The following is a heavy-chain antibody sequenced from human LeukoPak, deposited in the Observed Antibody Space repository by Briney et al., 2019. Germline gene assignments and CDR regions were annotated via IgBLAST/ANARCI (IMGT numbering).Heavy chain of an antibody. Sequence: SETLSLTCTVSGASISSYYWSWIRQPAGKGLEWIGRIYVSGTSVYNPSLKSRVSMSVDTSKNQLSLRLRSVTAADSAVYYCARDDVDTPPFDYWGQGTLVTVSS. CDR2: IYVSGTS. V-gene: IGHV4-4*07. D-gene: IGHD5-18*01. CDR3: ARDDVDTPPFDY. CDR1: GASISSYY. J-gene: IGHJ4*02.